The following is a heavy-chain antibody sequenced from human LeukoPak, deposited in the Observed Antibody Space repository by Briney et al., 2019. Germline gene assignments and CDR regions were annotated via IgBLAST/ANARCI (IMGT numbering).Heavy chain of an antibody. CDR3: ARHREMSTIEAFDI. J-gene: IGHJ3*02. D-gene: IGHD5-24*01. CDR1: GYSFTSYW. CDR2: IYPGDCDT. V-gene: IGHV5-51*01. Sequence: GEPLKSSFKGSGYSFTSYWIGWGRPRPGKGLGWMGIIYPGDCDTRYSTSFQGQVTISADKSISTASLQWSSLKASDTAMYYCARHREMSTIEAFDIWGQGTMVTVSS.